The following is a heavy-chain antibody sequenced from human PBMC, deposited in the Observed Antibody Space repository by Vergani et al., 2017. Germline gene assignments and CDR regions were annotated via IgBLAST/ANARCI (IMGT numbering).Heavy chain of an antibody. Sequence: QVQLVESGGGVVQPGRSLRLSCAASGFTFSSYGMHWVRQAPGKGLEWVAVISYDGSNKYYADSVKGRFTISRDNSKNTPYLQMNSLRAEDTAVYYCAKGGRGYYYMDVWGKGTTVTVSS. D-gene: IGHD3-16*01. V-gene: IGHV3-30*18. CDR1: GFTFSSYG. CDR2: ISYDGSNK. CDR3: AKGGRGYYYMDV. J-gene: IGHJ6*03.